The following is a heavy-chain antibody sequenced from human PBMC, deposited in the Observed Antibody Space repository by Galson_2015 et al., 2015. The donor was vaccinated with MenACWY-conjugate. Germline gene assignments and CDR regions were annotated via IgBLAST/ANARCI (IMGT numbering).Heavy chain of an antibody. V-gene: IGHV3-73*01. CDR2: IRTKGNNYAT. CDR3: TSSSGWYLDGFDI. CDR1: GFIFSGSA. D-gene: IGHD6-19*01. Sequence: LRLSCATSGFIFSGSAMHWVRQTSGKGLEWVGHIRTKGNNYATAYAASVKGRFTISRDDSKNTAYLQMNSLKSEDTAVYYCTSSSGWYLDGFDIWGQGTTVTVSS. J-gene: IGHJ3*02.